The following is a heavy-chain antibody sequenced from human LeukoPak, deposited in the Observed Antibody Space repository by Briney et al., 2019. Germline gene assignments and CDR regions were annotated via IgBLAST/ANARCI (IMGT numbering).Heavy chain of an antibody. J-gene: IGHJ4*02. CDR1: GFTFSDYY. V-gene: IGHV3-11*01. Sequence: GGSLRLSCAASGFTFSDYYMFWIRQAPGKGLEWVSYISNSGSIIYYADSVKGRFTVSRENAKDSLYLQMNSLRAEDTAVYYCARAVSADTAMVYFDYWGQGTLVTVSS. CDR2: ISNSGSII. D-gene: IGHD5-18*01. CDR3: ARAVSADTAMVYFDY.